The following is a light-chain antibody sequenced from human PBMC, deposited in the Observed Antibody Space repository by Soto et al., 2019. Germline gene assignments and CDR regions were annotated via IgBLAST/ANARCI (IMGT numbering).Light chain of an antibody. CDR1: QSITRN. V-gene: IGKV3-15*01. CDR2: GAS. Sequence: EIVMTQSPATLSVSPGERATLSCRASQSITRNLAWYQQSPGQAPRLLIYGASTRATGIPARFSGSGSGTEFTLTISRLEPEDFAVYYCQQYGSSGTFGQGTKVDIK. J-gene: IGKJ1*01. CDR3: QQYGSSGT.